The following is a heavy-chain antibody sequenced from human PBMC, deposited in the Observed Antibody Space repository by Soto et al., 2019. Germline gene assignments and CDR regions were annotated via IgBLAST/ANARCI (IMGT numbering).Heavy chain of an antibody. CDR1: GASITGSSY. D-gene: IGHD2-8*01. J-gene: IGHJ4*02. CDR3: ARGMTTNGAPAWSYFDS. CDR2: FSLSGTT. V-gene: IGHV4-4*07. Sequence: SETLSLTCTVSGASITGSSYWSWIRQPAGKGLEWIGRFSLSGTTSYNPSLRSRVTMSADVSKNQFSLRLTSVTAADTALYYCARGMTTNGAPAWSYFDSWGQGTLVTVSS.